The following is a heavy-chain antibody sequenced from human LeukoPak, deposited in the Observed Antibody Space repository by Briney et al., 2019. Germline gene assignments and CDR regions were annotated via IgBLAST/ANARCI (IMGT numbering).Heavy chain of an antibody. V-gene: IGHV3-23*01. CDR1: EFTFSIYA. CDR2: ITSTGEST. D-gene: IGHD3-22*01. Sequence: PGGSLRLSCAASEFTFSIYAMSWARQAPGRGLEWVASITSTGESTWYAGSVKGRFTISRDNSKYTVYLQMNSLRAEDTAIYYCAKDRPNYFGTNGHYYRRDGDFWGQGTLVTVSS. J-gene: IGHJ4*02. CDR3: AKDRPNYFGTNGHYYRRDGDF.